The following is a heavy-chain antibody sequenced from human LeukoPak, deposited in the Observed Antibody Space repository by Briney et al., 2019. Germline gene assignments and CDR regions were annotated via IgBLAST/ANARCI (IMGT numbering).Heavy chain of an antibody. Sequence: SVKVSCKASGGTFSSYAISWVRQAPGQGLEWMGRIIPILGIANYAQKFQGRVTITADKSTSTAYMELSSLRSEDTAVYYCARDLERIAVAAKGWFDPWGQGTLVTVSS. J-gene: IGHJ5*02. CDR2: IIPILGIA. CDR1: GGTFSSYA. CDR3: ARDLERIAVAAKGWFDP. D-gene: IGHD6-19*01. V-gene: IGHV1-69*04.